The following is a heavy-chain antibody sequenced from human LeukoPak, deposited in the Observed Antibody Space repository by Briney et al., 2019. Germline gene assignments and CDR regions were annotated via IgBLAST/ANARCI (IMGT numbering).Heavy chain of an antibody. Sequence: SETLSLTCTVSGSSISGYYWNWIRQPAGKGLEWIGRVYTSGSTNYNPSLKSRVTISVDTSKSQFSLKLSSVIAADTAVYYCARCFSNNWFGRYDYYMDVWGKGTTVTVSS. J-gene: IGHJ6*03. CDR3: ARCFSNNWFGRYDYYMDV. CDR1: GSSISGYY. D-gene: IGHD6-13*01. CDR2: VYTSGST. V-gene: IGHV4-4*07.